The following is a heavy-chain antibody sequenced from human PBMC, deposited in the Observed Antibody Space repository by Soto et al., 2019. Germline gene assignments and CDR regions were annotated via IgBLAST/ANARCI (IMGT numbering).Heavy chain of an antibody. D-gene: IGHD3-22*01. CDR1: GGSVSSGSYY. J-gene: IGHJ4*02. V-gene: IGHV4-61*01. CDR2: IYYSGST. CDR3: ARDSHYYYSIGYYYRPLYY. Sequence: PSETLSLTCTVSGGSVSSGSYYWSWIRQPPGKGLEWIGYIYYSGSTNYNPSLKSRVTISVDTSKNQFSLKLSSVTAADTAVYYCARDSHYYYSIGYYYRPLYYSGQGTLLTVS.